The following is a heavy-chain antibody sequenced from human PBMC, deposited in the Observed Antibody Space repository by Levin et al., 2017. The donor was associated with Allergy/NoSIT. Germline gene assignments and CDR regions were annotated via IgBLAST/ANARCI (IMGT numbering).Heavy chain of an antibody. CDR1: GFTFSNYA. J-gene: IGHJ4*02. Sequence: PGGSLRLSCVVSGFTFSNYAMHWVRQAPGKGLEWVAVISYDGSNKYYADSVKGRFTFSRDNSKNTLYLQMDSLRAEDTAVYYCARDGIYFDYWGQGTLVTVSS. CDR2: ISYDGSNK. CDR3: ARDGIYFDY. D-gene: IGHD1-26*01. V-gene: IGHV3-30-3*01.